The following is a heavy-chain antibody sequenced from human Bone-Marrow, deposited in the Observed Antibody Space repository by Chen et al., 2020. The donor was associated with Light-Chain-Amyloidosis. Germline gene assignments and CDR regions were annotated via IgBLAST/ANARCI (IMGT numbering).Heavy chain of an antibody. CDR3: AREAGVGITYYFDL. Sequence: EVQLVESGGRVVRPGGSLRLSCAAPGFTFDDYGMSWVRQAPWKGLEWVSGINWNGGRTGYADFVKGRFTISRDNAKNSLDLQMNTLSPEDTALYYCAREAGVGITYYFDLWGPGTLVTVSS. D-gene: IGHD3-3*01. J-gene: IGHJ2*01. CDR2: INWNGGRT. CDR1: GFTFDDYG. V-gene: IGHV3-20*04.